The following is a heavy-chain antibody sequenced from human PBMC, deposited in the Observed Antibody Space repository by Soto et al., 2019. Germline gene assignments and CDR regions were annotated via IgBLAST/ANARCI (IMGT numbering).Heavy chain of an antibody. V-gene: IGHV3-30*03. J-gene: IGHJ4*02. CDR3: VASGSSFDY. Sequence: GGSLRLSCAASGFSLSTFGLHWVRQAPGKGLEWVAVISSDGNKINYADSVRGRFTISRDNSKNTLSLQMNSLGAEDTALYYCVASGSSFDYWGQGTLVTVSS. CDR2: ISSDGNKI. CDR1: GFSLSTFG. D-gene: IGHD3-10*01.